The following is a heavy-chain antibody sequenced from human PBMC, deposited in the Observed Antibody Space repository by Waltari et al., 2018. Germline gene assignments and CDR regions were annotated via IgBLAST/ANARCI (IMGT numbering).Heavy chain of an antibody. J-gene: IGHJ3*02. D-gene: IGHD5-18*01. CDR1: GGSFSGYY. Sequence: QVQLQQWGAGLLKPSETLSLTCAVYGGSFSGYYWSWIRPPPGKGLEGIGEINHSGSTNDNPALKSRVTISVYTSKNQFSLKLSSVTAADTAVYYCARSGYNAFDIWGQGTMVTVSS. CDR3: ARSGYNAFDI. V-gene: IGHV4-34*01. CDR2: INHSGST.